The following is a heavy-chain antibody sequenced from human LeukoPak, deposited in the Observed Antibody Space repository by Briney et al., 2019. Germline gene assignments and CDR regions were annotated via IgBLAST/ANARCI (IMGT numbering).Heavy chain of an antibody. D-gene: IGHD1-26*01. CDR2: IIPIFGTA. CDR3: ARKVGATPNWFDP. V-gene: IGHV1-69*05. Sequence: SVKVSCKASGGTFSSYAISWVRQAPGQGLEWMGGIIPIFGTANYAQKFQGRVTITTDESTSTACMELSSLRSGDTAVYYCARKVGATPNWFDPWGQGTLVTVSS. J-gene: IGHJ5*02. CDR1: GGTFSSYA.